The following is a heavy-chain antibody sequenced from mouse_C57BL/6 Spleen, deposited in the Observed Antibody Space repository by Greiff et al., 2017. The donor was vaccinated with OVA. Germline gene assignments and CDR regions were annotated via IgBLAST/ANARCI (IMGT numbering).Heavy chain of an antibody. J-gene: IGHJ2*01. CDR2: ISYDGSN. Sequence: EVKLVESGPGLVKPSQSLSLTCSVTGYSITSGYYWNWIRQFPGNKLEWMGYISYDGSNNYNPSLKNRISITRDTSKNQFFLKLNSVTTEDTATYYCARGYYGNPFDYWGQGTTLTVSS. CDR3: ARGYYGNPFDY. D-gene: IGHD2-1*01. CDR1: GYSITSGYY. V-gene: IGHV3-6*01.